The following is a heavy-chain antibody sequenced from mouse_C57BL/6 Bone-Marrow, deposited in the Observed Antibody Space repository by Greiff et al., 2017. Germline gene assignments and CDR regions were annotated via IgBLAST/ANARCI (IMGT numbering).Heavy chain of an antibody. CDR2: IDPSDSYT. Sequence: QVQLQQPGAELVRPGTSVKLSCKASGYTFTSYWMHWVKQRPGQGLEWIGVIDPSDSYTNYNQKFKGKATLTVDTSSSTAYMQLSSLTSEDSAVYDCAKVGRAYGGQGTLVTVSA. V-gene: IGHV1-59*01. CDR3: AKVGRAY. D-gene: IGHD1-3*01. J-gene: IGHJ3*01. CDR1: GYTFTSYW.